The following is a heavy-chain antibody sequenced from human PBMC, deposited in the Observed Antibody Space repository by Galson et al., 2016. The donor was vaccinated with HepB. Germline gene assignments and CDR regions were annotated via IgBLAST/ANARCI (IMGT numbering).Heavy chain of an antibody. CDR1: GGTFSGYY. CDR2: INQSGRT. J-gene: IGHJ1*01. CDR3: ARGGGYYDSSDLPRREYFQH. D-gene: IGHD3-22*01. Sequence: SETLSLTCAVSGGTFSGYYWSWIRQPPGKALEWIGEINQSGRTNYNPSLRSRVTISVDTSKKQFSLKLSSVTAADTAAYYCARGGGYYDSSDLPRREYFQHWGQGTLVIVSS. V-gene: IGHV4-34*01.